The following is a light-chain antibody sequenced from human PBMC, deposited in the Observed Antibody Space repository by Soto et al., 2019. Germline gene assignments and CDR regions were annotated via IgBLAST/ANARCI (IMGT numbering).Light chain of an antibody. CDR2: EGG. J-gene: IGLJ1*01. CDR3: GYSAPSRTFV. CDR1: SSAVGSYRF. V-gene: IGLV2-23*01. Sequence: QSALTQPASVSGSPGQSITISCTGSSSAVGSYRFVSWYQHHPGKVPKLIIYEGGKRPSGVSNRFSGSEPGNTASLTISGLQAEDEAAYYCGYSAPSRTFVFGTGTKLTVL.